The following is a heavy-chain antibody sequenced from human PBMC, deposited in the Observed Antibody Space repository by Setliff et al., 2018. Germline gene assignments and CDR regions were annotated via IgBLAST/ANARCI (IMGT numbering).Heavy chain of an antibody. CDR3: AIPSSGNFYFDY. CDR1: GYTFTGYY. CDR2: INPDSGGT. V-gene: IGHV1-2*06. D-gene: IGHD1-26*01. J-gene: IGHJ4*02. Sequence: ASVKVSCKASGYTFTGYYMHWVRQAPGQGLEWVGRINPDSGGTNYAQKFQGRVTMTRDTSISTAYMELSRLRSEDTAVYYCAIPSSGNFYFDYWGQGTLVTVSS.